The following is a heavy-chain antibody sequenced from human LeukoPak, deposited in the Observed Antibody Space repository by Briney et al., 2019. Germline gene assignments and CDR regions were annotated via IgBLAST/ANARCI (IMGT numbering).Heavy chain of an antibody. CDR3: ARPIYTTRWYAFDI. CDR1: GDSTSSSY. V-gene: IGHV4-59*08. Sequence: SETLSLTCTVSGDSTSSSYWSWIRQSPGKGLEWIGYGYYSGSTYYNPSLRSRVTISVDMSKNQFSLRLNSVTAADTAVYYCARPIYTTRWYAFDIWGQGTTVTVSS. CDR2: GYYSGST. D-gene: IGHD6-13*01. J-gene: IGHJ3*02.